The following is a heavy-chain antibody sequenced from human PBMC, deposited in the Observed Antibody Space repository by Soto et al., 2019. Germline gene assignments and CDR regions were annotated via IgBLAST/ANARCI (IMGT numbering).Heavy chain of an antibody. Sequence: QVPLVQSGAEVKKPGSSVKVSCKASGGTFSSYAISWVRQAPGQGLEWMGGIIPIFGTANSAQTFQGRVTITADESTSTAYMEPSSLRSEDTAVYYCAREWRYCSSNSCPLHYWGQGTLVTVSS. CDR1: GGTFSSYA. D-gene: IGHD2-2*01. V-gene: IGHV1-69*01. CDR3: AREWRYCSSNSCPLHY. CDR2: IIPIFGTA. J-gene: IGHJ4*02.